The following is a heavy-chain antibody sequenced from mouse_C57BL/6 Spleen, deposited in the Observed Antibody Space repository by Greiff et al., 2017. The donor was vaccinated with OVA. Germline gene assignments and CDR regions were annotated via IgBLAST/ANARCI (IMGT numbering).Heavy chain of an antibody. J-gene: IGHJ4*01. Sequence: QVQLQQSGAELVRPGTSVKVSCKASGYAFTNYLIEWVKQRPGQGPEWIGVINPGSGGTNYNEKFKGKATLTADKSSSTAYMQLSSLTSEDSAVYFCARLRIYDGYYDAMDYWGQGTSVTVSS. D-gene: IGHD2-3*01. V-gene: IGHV1-54*01. CDR1: GYAFTNYL. CDR3: ARLRIYDGYYDAMDY. CDR2: INPGSGGT.